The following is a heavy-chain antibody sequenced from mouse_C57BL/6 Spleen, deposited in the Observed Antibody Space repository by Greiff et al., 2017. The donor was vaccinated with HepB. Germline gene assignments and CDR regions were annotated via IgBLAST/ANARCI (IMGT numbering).Heavy chain of an antibody. J-gene: IGHJ2*01. CDR3: ARWGAYSNNGVFNY. Sequence: EVKLQESGPELVKPGASVKISCKASGYSFTDYNMNWVKQSNGKSLEWIGVINPNYGTTSYNQKFKGKATLTVDQSSSTAYMQLNSLTSEDSAVYYCARWGAYSNNGVFNYWGQGTTLTVSS. CDR2: INPNYGTT. V-gene: IGHV1-39*01. CDR1: GYSFTDYN. D-gene: IGHD2-5*01.